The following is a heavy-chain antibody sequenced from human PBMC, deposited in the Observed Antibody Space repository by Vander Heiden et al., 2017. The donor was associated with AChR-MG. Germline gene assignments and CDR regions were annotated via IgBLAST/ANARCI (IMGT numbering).Heavy chain of an antibody. Sequence: QVQLQESGPGLVTPSQTLSPTCTVSGGPISSGGYYWRWIRQHPGKGLEWIGYIYYSGSTYYNPSLKSRVTISVDTSKNQFSLKLSSVTAADTAVYYCARDSGPGVSFIWGQGTMVTVSS. D-gene: IGHD6-6*01. J-gene: IGHJ3*02. CDR2: IYYSGST. CDR1: GGPISSGGYY. V-gene: IGHV4-31*03. CDR3: ARDSGPGVSFI.